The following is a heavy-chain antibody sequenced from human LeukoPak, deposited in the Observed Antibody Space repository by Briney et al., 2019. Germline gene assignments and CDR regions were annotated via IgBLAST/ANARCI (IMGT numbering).Heavy chain of an antibody. J-gene: IGHJ4*02. V-gene: IGHV4-4*07. Sequence: SETLSLTCTVSGGSISSYYWSWIRQPAGKGLEWIGRIYTSGSTNYNPSLKSRVTISVDKSKNQFSLKLSSVTAADTAMYYCVKMGGSAPYFFDYWGQGTLVTVSS. CDR1: GGSISSYY. D-gene: IGHD6-19*01. CDR3: VKMGGSAPYFFDY. CDR2: IYTSGST.